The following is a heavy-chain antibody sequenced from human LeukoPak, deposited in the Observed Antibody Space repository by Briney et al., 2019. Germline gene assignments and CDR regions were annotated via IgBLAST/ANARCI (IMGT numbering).Heavy chain of an antibody. CDR1: GGSFSGYY. D-gene: IGHD3-10*01. V-gene: IGHV4-34*01. Sequence: SETLSLTCAVYGGSFSGYYWSWIRQPPGKGLEWIGEINHSGSTNYNPSLKSRVTISVDTSKNQFSLKLSSLTAADTAVYYCARQGGDGSGKNYGMDVWGQGTTVTVSS. J-gene: IGHJ6*02. CDR3: ARQGGDGSGKNYGMDV. CDR2: INHSGST.